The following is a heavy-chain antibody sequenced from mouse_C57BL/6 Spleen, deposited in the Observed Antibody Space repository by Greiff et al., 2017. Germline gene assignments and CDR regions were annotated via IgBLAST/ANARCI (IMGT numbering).Heavy chain of an antibody. CDR2: ISGGGGNT. J-gene: IGHJ3*01. V-gene: IGHV5-9*01. CDR1: GFTFSSYT. D-gene: IGHD1-1*01. Sequence: EVQRVESGGGLVKPGGSLKLSCAASGFTFSSYTMSWVRQTPEKRLEWVATISGGGGNTYCPDSVKGRFTISRDNAKNTLYLQMSSLRSEDTALYYCARHRDYYGSSYHYWGQGTLVTVSA. CDR3: ARHRDYYGSSYHY.